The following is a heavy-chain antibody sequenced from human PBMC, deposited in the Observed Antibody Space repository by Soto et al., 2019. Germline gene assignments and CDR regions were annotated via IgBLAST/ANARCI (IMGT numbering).Heavy chain of an antibody. V-gene: IGHV4-59*08. J-gene: IGHJ4*02. CDR3: ARGHYDFWSGYFATIDY. CDR1: GVSISSYY. CDR2: IHYSGST. Sequence: SETLSLTCTVSGVSISSYYWSWIRQPPGKGLEWIGYIHYSGSTKYNPSLKSRVTISADTSKNQFSLRLSSVTAADTAVYYCARGHYDFWSGYFATIDYWGQGTLVTVSS. D-gene: IGHD3-3*01.